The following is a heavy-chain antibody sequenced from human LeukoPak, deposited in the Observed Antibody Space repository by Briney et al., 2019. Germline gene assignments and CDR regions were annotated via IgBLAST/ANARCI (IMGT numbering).Heavy chain of an antibody. Sequence: KPSETLSLTCTVSGGSISSYYWSWIRQPPGKGLEWIGYIYYSGSTNYNPSLKSRVTISVDTSKNQFSLKLSSVTAADTAVYYCARAGDSGSYLVRAFDIWGQGTMVTVSS. D-gene: IGHD1-26*01. V-gene: IGHV4-59*12. CDR2: IYYSGST. CDR3: ARAGDSGSYLVRAFDI. CDR1: GGSISSYY. J-gene: IGHJ3*02.